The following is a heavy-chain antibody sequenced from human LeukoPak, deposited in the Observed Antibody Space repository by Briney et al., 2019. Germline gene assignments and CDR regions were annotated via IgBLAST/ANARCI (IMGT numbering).Heavy chain of an antibody. V-gene: IGHV1-18*01. J-gene: IGHJ4*02. D-gene: IGHD3-3*01. CDR1: GYTFTSYG. CDR2: ISAYNGNT. CDR3: ARDDYDFWSGYYAGGKLIDY. Sequence: ASVKVSCKASGYTFTSYGISWVRQAPGQGLEWMGWISAYNGNTNYAQKLQGRVTMTTDTSTSTAYMELRSLRSDDTAVYHCARDDYDFWSGYYAGGKLIDYWGQGTLVTVSS.